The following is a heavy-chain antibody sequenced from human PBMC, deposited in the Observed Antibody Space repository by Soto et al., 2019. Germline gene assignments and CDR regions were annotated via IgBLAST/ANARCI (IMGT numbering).Heavy chain of an antibody. V-gene: IGHV3-33*01. CDR1: GFTFSSYG. CDR2: IWYDGSNK. D-gene: IGHD3-9*01. Sequence: QVQLVESGGGVVQPGRSLRLSCAASGFTFSSYGMHWVRQAPGKGLEWVAVIWYDGSNKYYADSVKGRFTISRDNSKNTLYLQMNSLRAEDTAVYYCARGGYFDWLPTDYWGQGTLVIVSS. CDR3: ARGGYFDWLPTDY. J-gene: IGHJ4*02.